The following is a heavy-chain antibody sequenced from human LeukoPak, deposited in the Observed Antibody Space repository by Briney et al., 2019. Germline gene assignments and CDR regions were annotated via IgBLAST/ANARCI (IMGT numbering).Heavy chain of an antibody. J-gene: IGHJ4*02. Sequence: GGSLRLSCAASGFTFSSYWMHWVRQAPGKGLVWVSRINTDGSSTSYADSVKGRFTISRDNAKNTLYLQMNSLRAEDTAVYYCAKDIDSSGYSLGLDYWGQGTLVTVSS. D-gene: IGHD3-22*01. CDR3: AKDIDSSGYSLGLDY. V-gene: IGHV3-74*01. CDR1: GFTFSSYW. CDR2: INTDGSST.